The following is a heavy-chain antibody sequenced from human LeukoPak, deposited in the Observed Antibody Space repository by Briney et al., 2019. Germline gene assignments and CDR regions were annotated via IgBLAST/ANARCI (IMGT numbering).Heavy chain of an antibody. D-gene: IGHD6-13*01. J-gene: IGHJ4*02. CDR3: AKGFWAYSSSWYSLFDY. Sequence: GGSLRLSCAASGFTFDDYGMSWVRQAPGKGLEWVSGINWNGGSTGYADSVKGRFTISRDNSKNTLYLQMNSLRAEDTAVYYCAKGFWAYSSSWYSLFDYWGQGTLVTVSS. CDR1: GFTFDDYG. CDR2: INWNGGST. V-gene: IGHV3-20*04.